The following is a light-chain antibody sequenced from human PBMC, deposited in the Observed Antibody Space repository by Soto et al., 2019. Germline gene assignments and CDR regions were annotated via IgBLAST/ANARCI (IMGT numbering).Light chain of an antibody. V-gene: IGLV4-69*01. J-gene: IGLJ2*01. CDR1: SGHSNYA. CDR3: QTWGTAIHV. Sequence: QLVLTQSPSASASLGASVKLTCTLSSGHSNYAIAWHQQQPEKGPRYLMNLNSDGSHSKGDGIPDRFSGSSSGAVRYLTISSLQSEDEADYYCQTWGTAIHVFGGGTKVTVL. CDR2: LNSDGSH.